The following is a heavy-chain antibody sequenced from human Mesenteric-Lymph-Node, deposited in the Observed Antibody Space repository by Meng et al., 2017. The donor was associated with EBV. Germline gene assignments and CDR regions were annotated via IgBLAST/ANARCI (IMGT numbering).Heavy chain of an antibody. J-gene: IGHJ5*02. D-gene: IGHD5-24*01. V-gene: IGHV3-15*01. Sequence: VLLVQCGGGLGGPGVFMSLSCVAPGFTFSLAWMSGVRQAAGKRLQWVGRNKSKIDGGTTDYAAPVHVRFLISRDESRCKLHLPLNIPRTADTDVYYCTTGYHIPSHDGSWGQGTLVTVSS. CDR2: NKSKIDGGTT. CDR1: GFTFSLAW. CDR3: TTGYHIPSHDGS.